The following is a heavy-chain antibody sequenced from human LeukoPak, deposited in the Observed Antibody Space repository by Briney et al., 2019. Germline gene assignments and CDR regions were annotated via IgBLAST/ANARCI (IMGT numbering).Heavy chain of an antibody. CDR2: ISYDGSNK. V-gene: IGHV3-30-3*01. CDR3: ARDLAPSSGYPKSVFDY. CDR1: GFTFSSYA. J-gene: IGHJ4*02. D-gene: IGHD3-22*01. Sequence: GRYLSLYCAASGFTFSSYAMHWVRQAPGKGLEWVAVISYDGSNKYYADSVKGRFTISRDNSKNTLYLQMSSLRAEDTAVYYCARDLAPSSGYPKSVFDYWGQRALVTVSS.